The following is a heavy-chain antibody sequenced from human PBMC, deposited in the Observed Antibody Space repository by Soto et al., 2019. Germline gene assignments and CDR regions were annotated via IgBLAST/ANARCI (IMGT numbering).Heavy chain of an antibody. CDR3: ARFMGVSTGPSDYWFDS. D-gene: IGHD1-1*01. CDR2: IYYRGTT. J-gene: IGHJ5*01. Sequence: QVQLQESGPGLVKPSETLSLTCTVSGGSISSLYWSWLRQSPGKGLEWIGYIYYRGTTNYNPSLKSRVTISVDTSKSQFSLKLSSVTAADTAVYYCARFMGVSTGPSDYWFDSWGQGTLVTVSS. V-gene: IGHV4-59*11. CDR1: GGSISSLY.